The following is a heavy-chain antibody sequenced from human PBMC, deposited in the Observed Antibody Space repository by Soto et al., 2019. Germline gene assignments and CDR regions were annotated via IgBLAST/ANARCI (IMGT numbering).Heavy chain of an antibody. CDR1: GGTFSRNA. CDR2: IILSLGTP. J-gene: IGHJ6*02. D-gene: IGHD2-15*01. Sequence: QVQLVQSGAEVKKPGSSVKVSCKASGGTFSRNAINWVRQAPGQGLKWMGGIILSLGTPNYPRRFQGRVTVSADKSSSTVYLELSSLTSEYSATYYCAGALFGLSSGGPSCYYGMDVWGQGTTVTVSS. V-gene: IGHV1-69*06. CDR3: AGALFGLSSGGPSCYYGMDV.